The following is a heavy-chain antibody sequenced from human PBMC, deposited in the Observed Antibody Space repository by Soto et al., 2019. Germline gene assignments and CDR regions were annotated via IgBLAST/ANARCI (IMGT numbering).Heavy chain of an antibody. CDR3: AKDYMGIPNYYYGMDV. CDR1: GFTFSSYA. D-gene: IGHD7-27*01. Sequence: GGSLRLSCAASGFTFSSYAMSWVRQAPGKGLEWVSAISGSGGSTYYADSVKGRFTISRDNSKNTLYLQMNSLRAEDTAVYYCAKDYMGIPNYYYGMDVWGQGTTVTVS. CDR2: ISGSGGST. V-gene: IGHV3-23*01. J-gene: IGHJ6*02.